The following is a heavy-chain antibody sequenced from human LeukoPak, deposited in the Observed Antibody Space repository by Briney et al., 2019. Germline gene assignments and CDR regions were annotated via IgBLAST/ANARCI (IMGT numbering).Heavy chain of an antibody. CDR3: ARESPVRGVGATDY. CDR2: INPKSGGT. J-gene: IGHJ4*02. CDR1: GYTFTDYY. Sequence: ASVTVSCKASGYTFTDYYMHWVRQAPGEGREWMGRINPKSGGTKYATKFQGRVPMTRATSISTAYMALSRLSSDDTAVYYCARESPVRGVGATDYWGQGTLVTVSS. V-gene: IGHV1-2*06. D-gene: IGHD1-26*01.